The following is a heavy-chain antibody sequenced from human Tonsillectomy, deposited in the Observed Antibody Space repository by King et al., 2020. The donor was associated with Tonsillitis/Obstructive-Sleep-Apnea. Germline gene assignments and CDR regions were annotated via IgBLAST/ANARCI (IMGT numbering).Heavy chain of an antibody. D-gene: IGHD5-12*01. J-gene: IGHJ6*03. CDR3: AGGYNYYFYYYMDV. V-gene: IGHV3-11*01. Sequence: QVQLVESGGGLVKPGGSLRLSCAASGFTFSDYYMTWIRQAPGKGLEWVSYISSSGTTIYYADSLKGRFTISRDNAKNSLYLQMNSLRAEDTAVYYCAGGYNYYFYYYMDVWGKGTTVTVSS. CDR2: ISSSGTTI. CDR1: GFTFSDYY.